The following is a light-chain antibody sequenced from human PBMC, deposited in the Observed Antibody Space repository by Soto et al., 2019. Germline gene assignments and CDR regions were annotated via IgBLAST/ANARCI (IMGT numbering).Light chain of an antibody. Sequence: DIQMTQSPSSLSASVGDRVTVTCRASQDISRYLAWYQQKPGQVPELLIYAASTLHSRVSSRFSGSGSGTHFTLTITSLQPEDVATYYCQKYDSAPLSFGRGTKVDIK. CDR3: QKYDSAPLS. CDR2: AAS. J-gene: IGKJ4*01. V-gene: IGKV1-27*01. CDR1: QDISRY.